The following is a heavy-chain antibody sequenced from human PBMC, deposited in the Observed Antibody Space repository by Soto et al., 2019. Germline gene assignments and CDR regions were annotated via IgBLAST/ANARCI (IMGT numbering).Heavy chain of an antibody. J-gene: IGHJ5*02. Sequence: QVQLVQSGAEVKKPGASVKVSCKASGYTFTSYYMHWVRQAPGQGLEWMGIINPSGGSTSYAQKFQGRVTMTRDTSTSTVYMELSSLRSEDTAVYYCARDPAGKYIAAAANWFDPWGQGTLVTVSS. D-gene: IGHD6-13*01. V-gene: IGHV1-46*03. CDR1: GYTFTSYY. CDR3: ARDPAGKYIAAAANWFDP. CDR2: INPSGGST.